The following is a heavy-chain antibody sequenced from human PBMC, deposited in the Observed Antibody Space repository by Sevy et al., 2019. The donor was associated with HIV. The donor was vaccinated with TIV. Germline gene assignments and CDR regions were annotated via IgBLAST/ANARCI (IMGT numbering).Heavy chain of an antibody. V-gene: IGHV3-30*04. Sequence: GGSLRLSCAASGFTFSSYAMHWVRQAPGKGLEWVAIISYDGSNKYYSDSVKGRFTISRDNSKNTLYLQMNSLRAEDTPVYSCARDRVAYCSGGSCYSGGWFDPWGQGTLVTVSS. J-gene: IGHJ5*02. CDR3: ARDRVAYCSGGSCYSGGWFDP. CDR1: GFTFSSYA. CDR2: ISYDGSNK. D-gene: IGHD2-15*01.